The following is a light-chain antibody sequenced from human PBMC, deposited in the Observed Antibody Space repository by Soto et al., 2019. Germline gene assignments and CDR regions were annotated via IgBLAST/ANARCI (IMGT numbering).Light chain of an antibody. J-gene: IGKJ4*01. Sequence: DIQMTQSPSSLSASVGDRVTITCQASQDISNYLNWCQQKPGKAPKLMIYDASNLETRVPSRFSGSGSGTDFTFTISSLQPEDIATYYCQQYDNLPLTVGGGTKVEIK. CDR1: QDISNY. CDR2: DAS. CDR3: QQYDNLPLT. V-gene: IGKV1-33*01.